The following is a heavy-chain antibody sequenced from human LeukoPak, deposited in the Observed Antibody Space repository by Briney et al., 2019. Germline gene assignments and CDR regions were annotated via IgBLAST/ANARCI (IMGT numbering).Heavy chain of an antibody. Sequence: ASVKGSCKASGYIFTSYAMHWVRQAPGQRLEWMGWINAGNGNTKYSQKFQGRVTITRDTSATTVYMELSSLRSEDTAVYYCARDIDRVFNWFDPWGQGTLVTVSS. J-gene: IGHJ5*02. CDR3: ARDIDRVFNWFDP. CDR1: GYIFTSYA. V-gene: IGHV1-3*01. D-gene: IGHD6-13*01. CDR2: INAGNGNT.